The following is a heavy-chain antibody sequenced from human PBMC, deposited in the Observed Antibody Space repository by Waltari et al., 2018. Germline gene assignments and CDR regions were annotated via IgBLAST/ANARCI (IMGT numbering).Heavy chain of an antibody. CDR2: ITVGDDA. J-gene: IGHJ4*02. V-gene: IGHV3-23*01. Sequence: EVQLLESGGDLVQPGGSLRLSCAASGITFSNFPINWVRLAPGTGWEWVSAITVGDDANYADSLRGRFTMSRDSSKDTVHLQMNGLRVEDTAIYYCATPFYNWDDPLHSWGQGTPVTVSS. CDR1: GITFSNFP. CDR3: ATPFYNWDDPLHS. D-gene: IGHD1-20*01.